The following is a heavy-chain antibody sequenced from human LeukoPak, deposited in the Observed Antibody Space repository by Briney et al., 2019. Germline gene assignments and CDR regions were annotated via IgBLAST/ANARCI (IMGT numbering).Heavy chain of an antibody. J-gene: IGHJ6*02. CDR2: ISGSGGST. CDR3: AKDRPDIAGPWTIYGMDV. D-gene: IGHD5-12*01. Sequence: GGSLRLSCAASGFTFSSYAMSWVRQAPGKGLEWVSAISGSGGSTYYADSVKGRFTISRDNSKNTLYLQMNSLRAEDTAVYYCAKDRPDIAGPWTIYGMDVWGQGTTVTVSS. V-gene: IGHV3-23*01. CDR1: GFTFSSYA.